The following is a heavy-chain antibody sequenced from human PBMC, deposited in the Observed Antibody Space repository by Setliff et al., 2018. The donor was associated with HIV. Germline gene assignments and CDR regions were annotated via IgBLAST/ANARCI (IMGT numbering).Heavy chain of an antibody. J-gene: IGHJ4*02. Sequence: AASVKVSCKASGSTFTSYYMHWVRQAPGQGLEWMGIINSSGGSTNYAQKFQGRVTMTRDTSTSTVYMQLSSLRSEDTAVYYCARDRRSTPPFYFDYWGQGTLVTVSS. CDR3: ARDRRSTPPFYFDY. CDR2: INSSGGST. V-gene: IGHV1-46*01. CDR1: GSTFTSYY.